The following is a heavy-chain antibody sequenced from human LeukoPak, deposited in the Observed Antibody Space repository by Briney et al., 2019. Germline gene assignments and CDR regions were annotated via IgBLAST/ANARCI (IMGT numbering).Heavy chain of an antibody. V-gene: IGHV3-30*18. CDR1: GFTFGNFW. J-gene: IGHJ3*02. CDR2: ISYDGSNK. CDR3: AKGGELLVYDAFDI. D-gene: IGHD1-26*01. Sequence: GGSLRLSCTASGFTFGNFWMTWVRQAPGKGLEWVAVISYDGSNKYYADSVKGRFTISRDNSKNTLYLQMNSLRAEDTAVYYCAKGGELLVYDAFDIWGQGTMVTVSS.